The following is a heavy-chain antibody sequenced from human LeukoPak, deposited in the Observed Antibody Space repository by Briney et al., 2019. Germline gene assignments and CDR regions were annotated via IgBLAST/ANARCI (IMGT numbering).Heavy chain of an antibody. D-gene: IGHD3-9*01. CDR1: GFTLSNYD. Sequence: PGGSLRLSCAASGFTLSNYDMHWVRHTTGKGLEWVSTIASAGDTYYPGSVKGRFTISREIDRNSLDLQMNSLRAGDTAVYYCARGYLSGYYYFDYWGQGTLVTVSS. J-gene: IGHJ4*02. V-gene: IGHV3-13*01. CDR3: ARGYLSGYYYFDY. CDR2: IASAGDT.